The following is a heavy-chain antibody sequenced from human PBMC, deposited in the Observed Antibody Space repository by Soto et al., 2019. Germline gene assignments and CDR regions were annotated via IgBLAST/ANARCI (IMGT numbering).Heavy chain of an antibody. CDR2: FSNSGSTM. Sequence: TGGSLRLSCAASGFTFIDYYMSLIRQAPGKGLEWVSYFSNSGSTMFYADSVKGRFTISRDNAKNSVYLHMHSLRAEDTAVYYCARDAGSGDHDSGYHYAFDYWGQGTLVTVSS. D-gene: IGHD3-22*01. CDR3: ARDAGSGDHDSGYHYAFDY. CDR1: GFTFIDYY. J-gene: IGHJ4*02. V-gene: IGHV3-11*01.